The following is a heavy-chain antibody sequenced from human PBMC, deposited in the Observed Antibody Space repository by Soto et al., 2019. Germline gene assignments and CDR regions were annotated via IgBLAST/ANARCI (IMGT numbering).Heavy chain of an antibody. CDR2: IYSGGST. J-gene: IGHJ2*01. Sequence: EVQLVETGGGLIQPGGSLRLSCAASGFTVSSNYMSWVRQAPGKGLEWVSVIYSGGSTYYADSVKGRFTISRDNSKNTLYLQMNSLRAEDTAVYYCAGPSSGWSAHTGPGYFDLWGCGTLVTVSS. V-gene: IGHV3-53*02. CDR1: GFTVSSNY. D-gene: IGHD6-19*01. CDR3: AGPSSGWSAHTGPGYFDL.